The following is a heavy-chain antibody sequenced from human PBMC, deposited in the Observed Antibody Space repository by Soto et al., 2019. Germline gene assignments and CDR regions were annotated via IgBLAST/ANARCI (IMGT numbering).Heavy chain of an antibody. V-gene: IGHV3-7*01. Sequence: SLGLSCAASGFTFSSYWMSWVRQAPGKGLEWVANIKQDGSEKYYVDSVKGRFTISRDNAKNSLYLQMNSLRAEDTAVYYCARRPLPSYDSSGSYFQHWGQGTLVTVSS. CDR2: IKQDGSEK. J-gene: IGHJ1*01. CDR1: GFTFSSYW. D-gene: IGHD3-22*01. CDR3: ARRPLPSYDSSGSYFQH.